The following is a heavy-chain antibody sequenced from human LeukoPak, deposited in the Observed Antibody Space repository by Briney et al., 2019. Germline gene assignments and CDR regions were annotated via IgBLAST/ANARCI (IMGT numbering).Heavy chain of an antibody. D-gene: IGHD3-3*01. V-gene: IGHV1-69*01. CDR3: AREPHYDFWSGSSSWFDP. Sequence: SVKVSCKASGGTFSSYAISWVRQAPGQGLEWMGGIIPIFGTANYAQKFQGRVTITADESTSTAYMGLSSLRSEDTAVYYCAREPHYDFWSGSSSWFDPWGQGTLVTASS. CDR1: GGTFSSYA. J-gene: IGHJ5*02. CDR2: IIPIFGTA.